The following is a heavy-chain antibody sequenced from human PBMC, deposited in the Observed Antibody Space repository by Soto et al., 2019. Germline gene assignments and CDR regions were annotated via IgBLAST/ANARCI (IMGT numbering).Heavy chain of an antibody. CDR1: GFTFGGYA. V-gene: IGHV3-23*01. Sequence: GGSLRLSCAASGFTFGGYAMSWVRQAPGRGLEWVSGTSNSGDSTYYADSVKGRFTISRDNSRNTLHLQMNSLRVEDTAVYYCTRLAAAGTGVTDYYYYYYYMDVWGKGTTVTVSS. CDR3: TRLAAAGTGVTDYYYYYYYMDV. D-gene: IGHD6-13*01. CDR2: TSNSGDST. J-gene: IGHJ6*03.